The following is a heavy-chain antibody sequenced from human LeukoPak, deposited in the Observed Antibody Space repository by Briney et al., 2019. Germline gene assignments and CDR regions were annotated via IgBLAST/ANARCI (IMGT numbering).Heavy chain of an antibody. CDR3: ASLSAGPFDY. CDR2: INPSGGST. V-gene: IGHV1-46*01. CDR1: GYTFTSYY. D-gene: IGHD6-19*01. Sequence: ASAKVSCKESGYTFTSYYMHWVRQAPGQGLEWMGIINPSGGSTNYAQKFQGRVTMTRDTSTSTVYVELSSLRSEDTAVYYCASLSAGPFDYWGQGTLVTVSS. J-gene: IGHJ4*02.